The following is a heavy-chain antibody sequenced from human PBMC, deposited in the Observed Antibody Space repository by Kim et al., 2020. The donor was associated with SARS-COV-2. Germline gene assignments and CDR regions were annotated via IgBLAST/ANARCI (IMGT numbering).Heavy chain of an antibody. Sequence: SETLSLTCAVYGGSFSGYYWSWIRQPPGKGLEWIGEINHSGSTNYNPSLKSLVTISVDTSKNQFSLKLSSVTAADTAVYYCARDPSDDYGDYNWFDPWGQGTLVTVSS. J-gene: IGHJ5*02. V-gene: IGHV4-34*01. D-gene: IGHD4-17*01. CDR1: GGSFSGYY. CDR2: INHSGST. CDR3: ARDPSDDYGDYNWFDP.